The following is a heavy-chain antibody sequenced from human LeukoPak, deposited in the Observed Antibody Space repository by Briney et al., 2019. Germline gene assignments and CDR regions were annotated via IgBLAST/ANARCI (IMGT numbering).Heavy chain of an antibody. J-gene: IGHJ2*01. Sequence: EASVKVSCKASGGTFSSYAISWVRQAPGQGIEWMGRIIPILGIANYAQKFQGRVTITADKSTSTAYMELSSMRSEDTAVYYCASASGSPPWYFGLWGRGTLVTVSS. CDR2: IIPILGIA. D-gene: IGHD1-26*01. V-gene: IGHV1-69*04. CDR3: ASASGSPPWYFGL. CDR1: GGTFSSYA.